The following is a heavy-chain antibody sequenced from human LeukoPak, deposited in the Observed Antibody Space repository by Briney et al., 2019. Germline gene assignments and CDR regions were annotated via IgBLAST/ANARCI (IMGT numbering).Heavy chain of an antibody. D-gene: IGHD3-10*01. CDR1: GGSISSSNW. CDR2: IYHSGST. CDR3: ARMPDYYGSSPDY. Sequence: PSGTLSLSCAVSGGSISSSNWWSWVRQPPGKGLEWIGEIYHSGSTNYNPSLKSRVTISVDKSKNQFSLKLSSVTPADTAVYHCARMPDYYGSSPDYWGQGTPVTVSS. V-gene: IGHV4-4*02. J-gene: IGHJ4*02.